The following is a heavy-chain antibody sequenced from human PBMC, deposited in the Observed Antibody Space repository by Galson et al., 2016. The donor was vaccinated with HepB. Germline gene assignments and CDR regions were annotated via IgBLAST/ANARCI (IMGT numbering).Heavy chain of an antibody. J-gene: IGHJ4*02. D-gene: IGHD3-10*01. CDR3: ARDRAVGITIVRGRSFDF. CDR1: GYTLTSYF. CDR2: INPSTGTT. V-gene: IGHV1-46*01. Sequence: GYTLTSYFMHWVRQAPGQGLEWLGIINPSTGTTGYAQKFQGRVTMTRDTSTSTVYMELSSLRSEDTAVYYCARDRAVGITIVRGRSFDFWGQGTLVTVSS.